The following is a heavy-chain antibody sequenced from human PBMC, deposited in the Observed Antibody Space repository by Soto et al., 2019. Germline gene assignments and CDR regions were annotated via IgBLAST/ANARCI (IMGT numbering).Heavy chain of an antibody. D-gene: IGHD6-13*01. V-gene: IGHV4-59*01. Sequence: SETLSVTCTVAGGSIIGYYWSWIRQQTGKGVEWLGFIYHSGTTNYNPSLKSRVTISVDTSKNRFSLKLTSVTAADTAVYYCTTAYRYSSSWLDAFDIWGQGTMVTVS. J-gene: IGHJ3*02. CDR1: GGSIIGYY. CDR2: IYHSGTT. CDR3: TTAYRYSSSWLDAFDI.